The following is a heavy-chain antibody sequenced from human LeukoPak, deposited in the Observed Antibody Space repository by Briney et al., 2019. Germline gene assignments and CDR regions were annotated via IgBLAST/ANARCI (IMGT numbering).Heavy chain of an antibody. V-gene: IGHV3-23*01. Sequence: GGSLRLSCAASGVTFSSYAMSWVRQTPGKGLEWVSVISGSGGSTDYADSVKGRFTISRDNAKTSLYLQMNSLRAEDTAVYYCARDQTTTDPYFDYWGQGTLVTVSS. CDR3: ARDQTTTDPYFDY. D-gene: IGHD1-1*01. CDR1: GVTFSSYA. CDR2: ISGSGGST. J-gene: IGHJ4*02.